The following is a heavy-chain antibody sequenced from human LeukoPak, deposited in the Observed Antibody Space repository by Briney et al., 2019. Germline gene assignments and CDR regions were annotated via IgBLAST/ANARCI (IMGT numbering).Heavy chain of an antibody. D-gene: IGHD3-10*01. CDR2: ISSSSSYI. CDR3: ARGASEWFGESTV. V-gene: IGHV3-21*01. J-gene: IGHJ4*02. CDR1: GFTFSSYS. Sequence: KTGGSLRLSCAASGFTFSSYSMNWVRQAPGKGLEWVSSISSSSSYIHYADSLKGRFTISRDNAKDSLYLQMNSLRAEDTAVYYCARGASEWFGESTVWGQGTLVTVSS.